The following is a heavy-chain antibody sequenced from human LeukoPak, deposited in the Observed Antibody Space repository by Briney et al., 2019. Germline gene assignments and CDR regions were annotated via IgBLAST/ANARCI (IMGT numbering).Heavy chain of an antibody. D-gene: IGHD2-2*01. CDR2: ITGSGGST. Sequence: GGSLRLSCAASGFTFTTYALTWVRQAPGKGLEWVSAITGSGGSTYYADSVRGRFTISRDNSKNTLYLQMNSLRAEDTAVYYCARALNKSQLPPSLDAFDIWGQGTMATVSS. CDR1: GFTFTTYA. V-gene: IGHV3-23*01. J-gene: IGHJ3*02. CDR3: ARALNKSQLPPSLDAFDI.